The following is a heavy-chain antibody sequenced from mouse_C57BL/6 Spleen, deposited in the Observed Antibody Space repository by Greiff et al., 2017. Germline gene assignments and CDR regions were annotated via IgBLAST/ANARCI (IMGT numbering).Heavy chain of an antibody. V-gene: IGHV1-66*01. CDR2: IYPGSGNT. D-gene: IGHD1-2*01. Sequence: QVQLQQSGPELVKPGASVKISCKASGYSFTSYYIHWVKQRPGQGLEWIGWIYPGSGNTKYNEKFKGKATLTADKSSSTAYMQLSSLTSEDSAVYYCAREGYYGFYLDYWGQGTTLTVSS. CDR1: GYSFTSYY. J-gene: IGHJ2*01. CDR3: AREGYYGFYLDY.